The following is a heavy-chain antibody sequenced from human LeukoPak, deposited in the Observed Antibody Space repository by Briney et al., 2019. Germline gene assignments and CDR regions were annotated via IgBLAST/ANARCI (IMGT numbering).Heavy chain of an antibody. D-gene: IGHD1-1*01. V-gene: IGHV4-59*01. Sequence: KPSETLSLTCTVSGGSISSYYWSWIRQPPGKGLEWIGYIYYSGSTNYNPSLKSRVTISVDTSKNQFSLKLSSVTAVDTAVYYCARDRYGNWFDPWGQGTLVTVSS. J-gene: IGHJ5*02. CDR3: ARDRYGNWFDP. CDR2: IYYSGST. CDR1: GGSISSYY.